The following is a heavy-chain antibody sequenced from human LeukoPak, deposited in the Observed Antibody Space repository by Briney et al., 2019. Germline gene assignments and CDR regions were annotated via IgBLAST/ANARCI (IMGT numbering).Heavy chain of an antibody. J-gene: IGHJ4*02. V-gene: IGHV3-21*01. CDR2: ISDSSSYI. CDR1: GFTFSSYS. D-gene: IGHD2-15*01. Sequence: GGSLRLSCAASGFTFSSYSMNWVRQAPGKGLEWVSSISDSSSYIYYADSVKGRFTISRDNARKSLYLQMNSLRAEDTAVYYCARDHEAYCSGGSCSHYDYWGQGTLVTVSS. CDR3: ARDHEAYCSGGSCSHYDY.